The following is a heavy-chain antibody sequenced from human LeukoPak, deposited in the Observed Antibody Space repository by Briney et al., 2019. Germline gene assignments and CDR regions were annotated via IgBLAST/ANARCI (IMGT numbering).Heavy chain of an antibody. CDR2: INPDGSGK. V-gene: IGHV3-7*01. CDR1: GFSLRNYW. CDR3: ARGGHRQKEF. J-gene: IGHJ4*02. D-gene: IGHD3-10*01. Sequence: GGSLRLSCAASGFSLRNYWMTWVRQSPGKGLEWVAIINPDGSGKYSVDSVKGRFTISRDNAKNSLYLKMSSLRAEDTAVYYCARGGHRQKEFWGQGTLVTVSS.